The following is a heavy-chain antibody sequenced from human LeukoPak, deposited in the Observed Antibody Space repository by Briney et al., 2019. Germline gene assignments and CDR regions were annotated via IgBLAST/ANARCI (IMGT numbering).Heavy chain of an antibody. Sequence: GASVKVSCKASGYTFTSYAMNWVREAPGQGLEWMGWINTNTGNSTYAQGLTGRFVFSLDTSVSTAYLQISSLKAEDTAVYYCAIWYCSGGRCYSNARTFDYWGQGTRVSVSS. CDR2: INTNTGNS. CDR1: GYTFTSYA. CDR3: AIWYCSGGRCYSNARTFDY. D-gene: IGHD2-15*01. J-gene: IGHJ4*02. V-gene: IGHV7-4-1*02.